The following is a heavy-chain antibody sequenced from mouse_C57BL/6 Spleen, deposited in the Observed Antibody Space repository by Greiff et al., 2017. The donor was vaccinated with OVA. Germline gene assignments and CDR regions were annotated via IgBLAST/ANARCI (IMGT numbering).Heavy chain of an antibody. V-gene: IGHV2-2*01. Sequence: VQLVESGPGLVQPSQSLSITCTVSGFSLTSYGVHWVRQSPGKGLEWLGVIWSGGSTDYNAAFISRLSISKDNSKSQVFFKMNSLQADDTAIYYCASPLYDGYPAWFAYWGQGTLVTVSA. CDR1: GFSLTSYG. D-gene: IGHD2-3*01. CDR3: ASPLYDGYPAWFAY. CDR2: IWSGGST. J-gene: IGHJ3*01.